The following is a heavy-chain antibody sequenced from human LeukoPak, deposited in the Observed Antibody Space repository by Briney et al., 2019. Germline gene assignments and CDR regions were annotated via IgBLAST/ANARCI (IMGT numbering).Heavy chain of an antibody. CDR2: IIPIFGTA. V-gene: IGHV1-69*13. CDR1: GGTFSSYA. J-gene: IGHJ1*01. D-gene: IGHD2-15*01. CDR3: ASTFKGYCSGGSCYHEYFQH. Sequence: GASVKVSCKASGGTFSSYAISWVRQAPGQGLEWMGGIIPIFGTANYAQKFQGRVMITADESTSTAYMELSSLRSEDTAVYYCASTFKGYCSGGSCYHEYFQHWGQGTLVTVSS.